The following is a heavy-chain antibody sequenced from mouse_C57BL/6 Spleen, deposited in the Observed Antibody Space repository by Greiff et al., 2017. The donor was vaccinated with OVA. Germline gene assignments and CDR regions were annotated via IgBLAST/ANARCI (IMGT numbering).Heavy chain of an antibody. Sequence: QVQLQQPGAELVRPGSSVKLSCKASGYTFTSYWMHWVKQRPIQGLEWIGNIDPSDSETHYNQKFKDKATLTVDKSSSTAYMQLSSLTSEDSAVYYCAIDDYDRAWFAYWGQGTLVTVSA. J-gene: IGHJ3*01. D-gene: IGHD2-4*01. CDR1: GYTFTSYW. V-gene: IGHV1-52*01. CDR3: AIDDYDRAWFAY. CDR2: IDPSDSET.